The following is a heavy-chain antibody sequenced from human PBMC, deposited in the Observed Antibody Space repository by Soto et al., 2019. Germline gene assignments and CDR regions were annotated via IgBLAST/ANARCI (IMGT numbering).Heavy chain of an antibody. D-gene: IGHD5-12*01. CDR2: INPNSGGT. J-gene: IGHJ4*02. CDR1: GYILTDYY. CDR3: ARGREMATIADY. V-gene: IGHV1-2*02. Sequence: ASVKVSCKASGYILTDYYIYWVRQAPGQGLEWMGWINPNSGGTNYAQKFQGRVTVTRDTSISTAYMELSRLRSDDTAIYYCARGREMATIADYWGQATLVTVSS.